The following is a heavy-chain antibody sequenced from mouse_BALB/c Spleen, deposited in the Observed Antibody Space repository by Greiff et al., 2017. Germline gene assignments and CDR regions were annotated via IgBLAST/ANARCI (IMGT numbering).Heavy chain of an antibody. V-gene: IGHV1-4*01. CDR3: ARNVYYYGSSPYFDY. Sequence: VMLVESGAELARPGASVKMSCKASGYTFTSYTMHWVKQRPGQGLEWIGYINPSSGYTNYNQKFKDKATLTADKSSSTAYMQLSSLTSEVSAVYYCARNVYYYGSSPYFDYWGQGTTLTVSS. CDR2: INPSSGYT. J-gene: IGHJ2*01. D-gene: IGHD1-1*01. CDR1: GYTFTSYT.